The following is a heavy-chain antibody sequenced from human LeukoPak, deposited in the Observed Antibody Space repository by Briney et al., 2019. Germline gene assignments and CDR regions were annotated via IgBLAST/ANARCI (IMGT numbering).Heavy chain of an antibody. D-gene: IGHD2-15*01. CDR1: GGTFTSYA. V-gene: IGHV1-69*05. CDR2: IIPIFGTA. J-gene: IGHJ6*03. CDR3: ATRYCSGGSCYSPNYYYYYMDV. Sequence: ASVKVSCKASGGTFTSYAISWVRHAPGQGLEWMGGIIPIFGTANYAQKFQGRVTITTDESTSTAYMKLSSLRSEDTAVYYCATRYCSGGSCYSPNYYYYYMDVWGKGTTVTVSS.